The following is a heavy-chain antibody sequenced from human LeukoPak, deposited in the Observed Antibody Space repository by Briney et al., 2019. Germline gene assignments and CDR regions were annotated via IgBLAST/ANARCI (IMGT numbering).Heavy chain of an antibody. V-gene: IGHV3-21*01. Sequence: PGGSLRLSCAASGFTFSSYSMNWVRQAPGKGLEWVSSISSSNSYIYYADSVKGRFTISRDNAKNSLYLQMNSLRAEDTAVYYCARDSSGYYSPFDYWGQGTLVTVSS. CDR3: ARDSSGYYSPFDY. J-gene: IGHJ4*02. CDR2: ISSSNSYI. D-gene: IGHD3-22*01. CDR1: GFTFSSYS.